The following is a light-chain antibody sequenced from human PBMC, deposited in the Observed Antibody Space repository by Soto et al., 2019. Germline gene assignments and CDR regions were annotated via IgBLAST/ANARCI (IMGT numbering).Light chain of an antibody. V-gene: IGKV3-11*01. Sequence: ELGLTQSPATLSLSPREIDTLSCRASPSVSSYLAWYQQKRGQAPRLLIYDASNRATGIPARFSGSGSGTDLTLSSSSLEPEDFEVYDCQQRSNWPPLTVGGGTEVEIK. CDR1: PSVSSY. CDR2: DAS. J-gene: IGKJ4*01. CDR3: QQRSNWPPLT.